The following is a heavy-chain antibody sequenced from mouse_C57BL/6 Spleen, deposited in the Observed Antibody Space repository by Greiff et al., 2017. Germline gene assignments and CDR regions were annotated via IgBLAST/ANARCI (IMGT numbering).Heavy chain of an antibody. CDR3: ASNYEDYAMDY. V-gene: IGHV3-6*01. CDR2: ISYDGSN. CDR1: GYSITSGYY. Sequence: EVQLQQSGPGLVKPSQSLSLTCSVTGYSITSGYYWNWIRQFPGNKLEWMGYISYDGSNNYNPSLKNRISITRDTSKNQFFLKLNSVTTEDTATYYCASNYEDYAMDYWGQGTSVTVSS. D-gene: IGHD2-4*01. J-gene: IGHJ4*01.